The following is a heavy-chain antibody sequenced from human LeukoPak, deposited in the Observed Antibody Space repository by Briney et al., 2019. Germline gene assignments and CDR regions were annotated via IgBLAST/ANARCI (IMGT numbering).Heavy chain of an antibody. CDR2: IYYSGST. V-gene: IGHV4-31*03. J-gene: IGHJ5*02. CDR1: GASISGGGYY. CDR3: ARDSYDILTGYSRFDP. D-gene: IGHD3-9*01. Sequence: SQTLSLTCTVSGASISGGGYYWSWIRQHPGKGLEWIGYIYYSGSTYYNPSLKSRVTISVDTSKNQFSLKLSSVTAADTAVYYCARDSYDILTGYSRFDPWGQGTLVTVSS.